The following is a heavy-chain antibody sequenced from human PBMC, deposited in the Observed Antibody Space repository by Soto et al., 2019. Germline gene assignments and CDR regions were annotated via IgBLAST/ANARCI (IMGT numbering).Heavy chain of an antibody. Sequence: QVQLVQSGAEVKKPGSSVKVSRKASGGTFSSYAISWVRQAPGQGLEWMGGIIPIFGTANYAQKLQGRVTITADKSTRTDYMELSSLRCEDTAVYYCARAVCSSTSCALYWEYNWFDPWGQETLVTVSS. D-gene: IGHD2-2*01. J-gene: IGHJ5*02. V-gene: IGHV1-69*06. CDR3: ARAVCSSTSCALYWEYNWFDP. CDR1: GGTFSSYA. CDR2: IIPIFGTA.